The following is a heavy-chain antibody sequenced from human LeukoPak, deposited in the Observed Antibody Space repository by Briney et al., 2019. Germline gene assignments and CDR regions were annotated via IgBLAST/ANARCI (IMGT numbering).Heavy chain of an antibody. J-gene: IGHJ6*02. CDR1: GFTFSGYG. D-gene: IGHD5-18*01. CDR2: ISGSGGST. Sequence: GGSLRLSCVASGFTFSGYGMIWVRQAPGKGLEWVSAISGSGGSTYYVDSVEGRFTISRDNSKNTLFLQMNSLRAEDTATYYCARDGMTFADTGIYYFGLDVWGLGTTVTVSS. CDR3: ARDGMTFADTGIYYFGLDV. V-gene: IGHV3-23*01.